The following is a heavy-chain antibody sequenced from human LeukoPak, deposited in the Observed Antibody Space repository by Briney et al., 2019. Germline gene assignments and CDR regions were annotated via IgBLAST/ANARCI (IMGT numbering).Heavy chain of an antibody. V-gene: IGHV1-18*01. Sequence: ASVKVSCKASGYTFTSYGISWVRQAPGQGLEWMGWISAYNGNTNYAQELQGRVTMTTDTSTSTAYMELRSLRSDDTAVYYCARASSGWWAYYMDVWGKGTTVTISS. D-gene: IGHD6-19*01. CDR1: GYTFTSYG. J-gene: IGHJ6*03. CDR3: ARASSGWWAYYMDV. CDR2: ISAYNGNT.